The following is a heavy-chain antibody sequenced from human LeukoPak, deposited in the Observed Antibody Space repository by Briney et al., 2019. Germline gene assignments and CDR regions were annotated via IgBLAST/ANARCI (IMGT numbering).Heavy chain of an antibody. CDR3: ARPIVVVPGTPLSATSGAFDI. Sequence: EASVKVSCKASGGTFSSYAISWVRQSPGQGLEWMGGIIPIFGTANYAQKFQGRVTITADESTSTAYMELSSLRSEDTAVYYCARPIVVVPGTPLSATSGAFDIWGQGTMVTVSS. D-gene: IGHD2-2*01. J-gene: IGHJ3*02. V-gene: IGHV1-69*13. CDR1: GGTFSSYA. CDR2: IIPIFGTA.